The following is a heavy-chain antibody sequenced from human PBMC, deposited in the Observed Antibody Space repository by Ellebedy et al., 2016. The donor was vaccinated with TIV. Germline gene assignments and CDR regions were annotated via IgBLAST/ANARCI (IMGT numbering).Heavy chain of an antibody. V-gene: IGHV3-30*18. Sequence: GGSLRLXCAASGFTFSSYGMHWVRQAPGKGLEWVAVISYDGSNKNYADSEKGRFTISRDNSKNTLYLQMNSLRAEDTAVYYCAKDLREYSGYDYYYYYYGMDVWGQGTTVTVSS. CDR1: GFTFSSYG. CDR3: AKDLREYSGYDYYYYYYGMDV. D-gene: IGHD5-12*01. J-gene: IGHJ6*02. CDR2: ISYDGSNK.